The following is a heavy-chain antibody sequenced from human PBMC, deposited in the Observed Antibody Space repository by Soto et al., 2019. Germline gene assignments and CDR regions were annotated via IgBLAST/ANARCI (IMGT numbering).Heavy chain of an antibody. CDR1: GFTFSSYA. CDR3: AKDTSRYHYNSGYYFDY. J-gene: IGHJ4*02. CDR2: ISGSGGST. V-gene: IGHV3-23*01. Sequence: GGSLRLSCAASGFTFSSYAMSWVRQAPGKGLEWVSAISGSGGSTYYADSVKGRFTISRDNSKNTLYLQMNSLRAEDTAVYYCAKDTSRYHYNSGYYFDYWGQGTLVTVSS. D-gene: IGHD6-19*01.